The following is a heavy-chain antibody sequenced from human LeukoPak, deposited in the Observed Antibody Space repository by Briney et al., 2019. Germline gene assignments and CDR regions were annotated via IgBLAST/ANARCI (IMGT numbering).Heavy chain of an antibody. CDR3: ARGGDYDILTGFRYYYGMDV. D-gene: IGHD3-9*01. CDR1: GFTFSDYY. Sequence: GGSLRLSCAASGFTFSDYYMSWIRQAPGKGLEWVAVIWYDGSNKYYADSVKGRFTISRDNSKNTLYLQMNSLRAEDTAVYYCARGGDYDILTGFRYYYGMDVWGQGTTVTVSS. CDR2: IWYDGSNK. V-gene: IGHV3-33*08. J-gene: IGHJ6*02.